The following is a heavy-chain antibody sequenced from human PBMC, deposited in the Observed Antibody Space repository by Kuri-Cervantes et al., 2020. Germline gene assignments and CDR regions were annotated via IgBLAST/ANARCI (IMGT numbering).Heavy chain of an antibody. D-gene: IGHD1/OR15-1a*01. CDR3: AKAVSGTTEVFDH. CDR1: GYSFTNYC. Sequence: ASVKVSCKTSGYSFTNYCVHWVRQAPGQGLEWMGIINPNGDNTGHAQKFQGRVTMTRDTSTSTAYIELSSLRSEDTAVYYCAKAVSGTTEVFDHWGQGTLVTVSS. V-gene: IGHV1-46*01. J-gene: IGHJ4*02. CDR2: INPNGDNT.